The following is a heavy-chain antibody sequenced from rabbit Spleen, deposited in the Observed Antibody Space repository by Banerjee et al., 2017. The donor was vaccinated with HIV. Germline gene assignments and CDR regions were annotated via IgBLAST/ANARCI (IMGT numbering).Heavy chain of an antibody. CDR2: IDTNDGDT. V-gene: IGHV1S45*01. CDR1: GFDFSSRYW. CDR3: ARDLPEIVGWNFGF. D-gene: IGHD1-1*01. Sequence: QEQLEESGRGLVKPEGSLTVTCKASGFDFSSRYWGCWVRQAPGKGLEWIACIDTNDGDTDYANWPKGRFTISKTSSTTVTLQMTSLTAADTATYFCARDLPEIVGWNFGFWGPGTLVTVS. J-gene: IGHJ4*02.